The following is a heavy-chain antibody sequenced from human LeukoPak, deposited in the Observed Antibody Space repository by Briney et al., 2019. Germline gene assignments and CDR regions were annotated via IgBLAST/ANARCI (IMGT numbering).Heavy chain of an antibody. J-gene: IGHJ5*02. V-gene: IGHV1-8*01. Sequence: EASVKVSCKASGYTFTSYDINWVRQATGQGLEWMGWMNPNSGNTGYAQKFQGRVTMTRNTSISTAYMELSSLRSEDTAVYYCARFGRARSWFDPWGQGTLVTVSS. CDR1: GYTFTSYD. CDR3: ARFGRARSWFDP. D-gene: IGHD3-10*01. CDR2: MNPNSGNT.